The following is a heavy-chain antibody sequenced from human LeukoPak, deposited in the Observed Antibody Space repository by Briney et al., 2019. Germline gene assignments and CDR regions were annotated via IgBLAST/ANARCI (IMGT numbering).Heavy chain of an antibody. Sequence: ASVKVSCKASGGTFSSYAIRWVRQAPGQGLEWMGGIIPIFGTANYAQKFQGRVTITTDESTSTAYMELSSLRSEDTAVYYCARDKTYYYGSGSYAPSLGYWGQGTLVTVSS. CDR1: GGTFSSYA. CDR2: IIPIFGTA. V-gene: IGHV1-69*05. J-gene: IGHJ4*02. D-gene: IGHD3-10*01. CDR3: ARDKTYYYGSGSYAPSLGY.